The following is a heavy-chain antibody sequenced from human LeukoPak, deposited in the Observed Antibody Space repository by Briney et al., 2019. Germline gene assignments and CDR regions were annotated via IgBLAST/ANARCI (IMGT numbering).Heavy chain of an antibody. CDR3: ARAHGSTLLDY. Sequence: GGSLRLSCAASGFTFSSYGMHWVRQAPGKGLEWVAVIWYDGSNKYYADSVKGRFTISRDNSKNTLYLQMNSLRAEDTAVYYCARAHGSTLLDYWGQGTLVTVSS. V-gene: IGHV3-33*01. J-gene: IGHJ4*02. D-gene: IGHD1-26*01. CDR1: GFTFSSYG. CDR2: IWYDGSNK.